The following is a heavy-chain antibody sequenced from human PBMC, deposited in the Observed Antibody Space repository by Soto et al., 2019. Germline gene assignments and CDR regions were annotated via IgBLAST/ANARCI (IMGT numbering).Heavy chain of an antibody. CDR3: ARDVGYFDWLPTLPNYGMDV. V-gene: IGHV3-21*01. Sequence: NPGGSLRLSCAASGFTFSSYSMNWVRQAPGKGLEWVPSISSSSSYIYYADSVKGRFTISRDNAKNSLYLQMNSLRAEDTAVYYCARDVGYFDWLPTLPNYGMDVWGQGTTVTVSS. CDR2: ISSSSSYI. CDR1: GFTFSSYS. J-gene: IGHJ6*02. D-gene: IGHD3-9*01.